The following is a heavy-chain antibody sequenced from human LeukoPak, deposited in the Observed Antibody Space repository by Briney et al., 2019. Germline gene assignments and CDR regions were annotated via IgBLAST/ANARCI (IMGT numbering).Heavy chain of an antibody. Sequence: SETLSLTCTVSGASISSYYWSWIRQPPGKGLEWIGEINHSGSTNYNPSLKSRVTISVDTSKNHFSLRLSSVTATDTAVYYCERGRLGYYFDYWGQGTLVTVSS. CDR2: INHSGST. J-gene: IGHJ4*02. D-gene: IGHD3-10*01. CDR1: GASISSYY. V-gene: IGHV4-34*01. CDR3: ERGRLGYYFDY.